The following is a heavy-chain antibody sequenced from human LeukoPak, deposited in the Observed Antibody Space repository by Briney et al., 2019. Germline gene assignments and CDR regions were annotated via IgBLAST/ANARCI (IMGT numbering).Heavy chain of an antibody. CDR1: GFTFSSYG. V-gene: IGHV3-33*01. J-gene: IGHJ4*02. Sequence: GGSLRLSCAASGFTFSSYGMHWVRQAPGKGLEWVAVIWYDGSNKYYADSVKGRFTISRDNSRNTLYLQMNSLRAEDTAVYYCARDRYYYDSSGYYSSQYYFDYWGQGTLVTVSS. D-gene: IGHD3-22*01. CDR3: ARDRYYYDSSGYYSSQYYFDY. CDR2: IWYDGSNK.